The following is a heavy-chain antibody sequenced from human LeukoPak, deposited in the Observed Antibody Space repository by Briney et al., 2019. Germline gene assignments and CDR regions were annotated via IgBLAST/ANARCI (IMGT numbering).Heavy chain of an antibody. Sequence: SETLSLTCVVYGGSFSGYYWSWIRQPPGKGQEWIGEINHSGSTNYNPSLKSRVTISVDTSKNQFSLKVSSVTAADTAVYYCARGDFKSGSNWGQGTLVTVSS. V-gene: IGHV4-34*01. D-gene: IGHD3-3*01. CDR1: GGSFSGYY. J-gene: IGHJ4*02. CDR2: INHSGST. CDR3: ARGDFKSGSN.